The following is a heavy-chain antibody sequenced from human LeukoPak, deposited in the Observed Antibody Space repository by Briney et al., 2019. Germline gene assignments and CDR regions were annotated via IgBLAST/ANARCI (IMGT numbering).Heavy chain of an antibody. V-gene: IGHV3-23*01. CDR1: GFTFSSYA. CDR2: ISGSGGST. Sequence: QPGGSVSLSCAASGFTFSSYAMIWVRQAPGKGLECVSSISGSGGSTYYADSVKGRFTISRDNSKNTLYLQMNSLRAEDTAVYYCAKNIRYSSSWYFYISYWGQGTLVTVSS. CDR3: AKNIRYSSSWYFYISY. D-gene: IGHD6-13*01. J-gene: IGHJ4*02.